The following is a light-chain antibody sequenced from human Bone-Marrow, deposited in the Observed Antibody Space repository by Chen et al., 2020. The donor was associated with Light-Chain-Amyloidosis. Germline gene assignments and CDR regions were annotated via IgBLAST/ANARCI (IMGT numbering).Light chain of an antibody. CDR3: QQYGTSPLT. Sequence: EIVLTQSPGTLSLSPGEGANLSCRASQTISSNYLTWYQQKFGQAPRLLIYGSSSRATGIPDRFTGSGSWKDFTLTINRLEPEDFAMYYCQQYGTSPLTFGGGTKVEIK. V-gene: IGKV3-20*01. CDR2: GSS. CDR1: QTISSNY. J-gene: IGKJ4*01.